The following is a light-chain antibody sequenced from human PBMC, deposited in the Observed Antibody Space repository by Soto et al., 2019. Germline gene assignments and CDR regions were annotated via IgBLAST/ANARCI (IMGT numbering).Light chain of an antibody. Sequence: EVVLTQSPATLSLSPGERDTLSCRASQSVSTYLARYQQKPGQAPRLLIYDASNRATGIPARFSGSGSGTDFTLTISSLEPEDFALYYCQHCSNWPFGGGTKVEIK. J-gene: IGKJ4*01. CDR2: DAS. V-gene: IGKV3-11*01. CDR3: QHCSNWP. CDR1: QSVSTY.